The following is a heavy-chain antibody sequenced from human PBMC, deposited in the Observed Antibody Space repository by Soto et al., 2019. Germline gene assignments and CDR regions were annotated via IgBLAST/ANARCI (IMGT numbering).Heavy chain of an antibody. Sequence: QVQLVQSGAEVKKPGASVKVSCKASGYTFTSYGISWVRQAPGQGLEWMGWISAYNGKTNYAQKLQGRVPMSTDTSTSTAYSERSSLRPDDTAVDYRARNNGYESDYWGQGTLGTVPS. D-gene: IGHD5-12*01. CDR2: ISAYNGKT. CDR3: ARNNGYESDY. CDR1: GYTFTSYG. V-gene: IGHV1-18*01. J-gene: IGHJ4*02.